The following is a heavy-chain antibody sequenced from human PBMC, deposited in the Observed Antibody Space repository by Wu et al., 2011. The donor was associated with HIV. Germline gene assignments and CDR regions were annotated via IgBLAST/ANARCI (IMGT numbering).Heavy chain of an antibody. D-gene: IGHD2-2*01. CDR3: ATAPPQYCTTSRLLGYWFDP. J-gene: IGHJ5*02. V-gene: IGHV1-69-2*01. CDR2: INLESGEA. Sequence: DVHIVQSGAEVKMPGSSMKISCAVSGRALTDHRIHWVQQAPERGLDWMGLINLESGEATYAEKFQGRITITADTSIGTAYLEMTNMKSEDTAVYYCATAPPQYCTTSRLLGYWFDPWGQGTLVTVSS. CDR1: GRALTDHR.